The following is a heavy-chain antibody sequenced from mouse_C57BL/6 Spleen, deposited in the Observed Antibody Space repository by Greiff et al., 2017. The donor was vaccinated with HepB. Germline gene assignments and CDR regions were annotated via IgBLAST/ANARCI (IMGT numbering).Heavy chain of an antibody. J-gene: IGHJ3*01. CDR2: ISYDGSN. CDR3: ARDPYTPFAY. V-gene: IGHV3-6*01. D-gene: IGHD5-1-1*01. Sequence: EVKLVESGPGLVKPSQSLSLTCSVTGYSITSGYYWNWIRQFPGNKLEWMGYISYDGSNNYNPSLKNRISITRDTSKNQFFLKLNSVTTEDTATYYCARDPYTPFAYWGQGTLVTVSA. CDR1: GYSITSGYY.